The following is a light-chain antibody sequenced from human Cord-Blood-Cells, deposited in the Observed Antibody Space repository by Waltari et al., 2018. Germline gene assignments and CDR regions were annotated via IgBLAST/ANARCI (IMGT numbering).Light chain of an antibody. J-gene: IGLJ1*01. Sequence: QSALTQPPSAPGPPGQSVTISCTGTSSDVGGVNYVSWYQQHPGKAPNLMIYEVSKRPSGVPDRFSGSKSGNTASLTVSGLQAEDEADYYCSSYAGSNNFVFGTGTKVTVL. CDR2: EVS. V-gene: IGLV2-8*01. CDR1: SSDVGGVNY. CDR3: SSYAGSNNFV.